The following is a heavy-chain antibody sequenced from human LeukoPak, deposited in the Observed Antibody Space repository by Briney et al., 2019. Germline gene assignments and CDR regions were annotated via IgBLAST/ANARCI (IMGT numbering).Heavy chain of an antibody. CDR3: ATPLDYYDRSDSHQGGD. V-gene: IGHV1-18*01. J-gene: IGHJ4*02. D-gene: IGHD3-22*01. CDR1: GYTFTSYG. Sequence: ASVKVSCKASGYTFTSYGISWVRQAPGQGLEWMGWISAYNGNTNYAQKLQGRVTMTTDTSTSTAYMELRSLRAEDTAVYYCATPLDYYDRSDSHQGGDWGQGTLVTVSS. CDR2: ISAYNGNT.